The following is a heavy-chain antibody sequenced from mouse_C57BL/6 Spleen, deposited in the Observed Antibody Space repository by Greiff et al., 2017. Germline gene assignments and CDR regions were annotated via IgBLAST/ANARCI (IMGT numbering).Heavy chain of an antibody. CDR2: ISSGSSTI. V-gene: IGHV5-17*01. CDR1: GFTFSDYG. J-gene: IGHJ4*01. Sequence: EVKLVESGGGLVKPGGSLKLSCAASGFTFSDYGMHWVRQAPEKGLEWVAYISSGSSTIYYADTVKGRFTISRDNAKNTLFLQMTSLRSEDTAMYYCARTHVPYYAMDYWGQGTSVTVSS. CDR3: ARTHVPYYAMDY.